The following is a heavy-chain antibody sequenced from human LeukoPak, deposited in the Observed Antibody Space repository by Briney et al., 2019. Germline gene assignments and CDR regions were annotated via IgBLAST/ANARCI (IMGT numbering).Heavy chain of an antibody. V-gene: IGHV4-34*01. D-gene: IGHD4-11*01. CDR1: GGSFSGYY. CDR2: VNHSGST. Sequence: SETLSLTCAVYGGSFSGYYWSWIRQPPAKGLEWIGEVNHSGSTNYNPSLKSRVTISVDTSKNQFSLKLSSVTAADTAVYYCARTDYSTEEGGDNWGQEPWSPSPQ. CDR3: ARTDYSTEEGGDN. J-gene: IGHJ4*01.